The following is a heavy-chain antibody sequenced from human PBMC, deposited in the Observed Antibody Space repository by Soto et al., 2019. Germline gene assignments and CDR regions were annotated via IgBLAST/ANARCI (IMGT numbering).Heavy chain of an antibody. CDR2: IKQDGSEK. CDR3: ARSASVPAYVY. Sequence: GGSLRHSCAASGFTFSSYWMSWVRQAPGKGLEWVANIKQDGSEKYYVDSVKGRFTISRDNAKNSLYLQMNSLRAEDAAVYYCARSASVPAYVYWGQGTLVTVSS. J-gene: IGHJ4*02. D-gene: IGHD2-2*01. V-gene: IGHV3-7*01. CDR1: GFTFSSYW.